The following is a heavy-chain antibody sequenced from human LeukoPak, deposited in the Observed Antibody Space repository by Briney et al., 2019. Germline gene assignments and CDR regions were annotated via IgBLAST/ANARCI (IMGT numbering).Heavy chain of an antibody. CDR1: GYTFTSYA. Sequence: ASVNVSCKASGYTFTSYAMNWVRQAPGQGLEWMGWINTNTGNPTYAQGFTGRFVFSLDTSVSTAYLQISSLKAEDTAVYYCARDLHYYDSSGYDAFDIWGQGTMVTVSS. V-gene: IGHV7-4-1*02. CDR2: INTNTGNP. CDR3: ARDLHYYDSSGYDAFDI. J-gene: IGHJ3*02. D-gene: IGHD3-22*01.